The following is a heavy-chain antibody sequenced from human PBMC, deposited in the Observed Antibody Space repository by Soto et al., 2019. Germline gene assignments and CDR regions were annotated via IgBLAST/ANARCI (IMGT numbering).Heavy chain of an antibody. V-gene: IGHV1-58*01. D-gene: IGHD1-26*01. CDR3: AADQDAREVWGY. J-gene: IGHJ4*02. Sequence: GAAVKVSCKASGFTFTSSAVQWVRQARGQRLEWIGWIVVGSGNTNYAQKFQERVTITRDMSTSTAYMELSSLRSEDTAVYYCAADQDAREVWGYWGQGTLVTVSS. CDR1: GFTFTSSA. CDR2: IVVGSGNT.